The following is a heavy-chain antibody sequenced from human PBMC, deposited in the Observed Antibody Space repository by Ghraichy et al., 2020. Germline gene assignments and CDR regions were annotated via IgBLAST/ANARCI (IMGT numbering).Heavy chain of an antibody. J-gene: IGHJ4*02. D-gene: IGHD2-2*01. CDR2: ISGSGGST. Sequence: RGSLRLSCAASGFTFSSYAMSWVRQAPGKGLEWVSAISGSGGSTYYADSVKGRFTISRDNSKNTLYLQMNSLRAEDTAVYYCAKDPHCSSTSCYGDLNSVVDYWGQGTLVTVSS. CDR1: GFTFSSYA. CDR3: AKDPHCSSTSCYGDLNSVVDY. V-gene: IGHV3-23*01.